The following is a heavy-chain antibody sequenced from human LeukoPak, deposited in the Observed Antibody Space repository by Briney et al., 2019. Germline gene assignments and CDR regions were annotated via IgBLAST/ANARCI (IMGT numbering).Heavy chain of an antibody. J-gene: IGHJ2*01. CDR2: ISGSGGGT. D-gene: IGHD3-22*01. V-gene: IGHV3-23*01. CDR1: GFTFSSYA. CDR3: AKDPQYYYDSSGSWYFDL. Sequence: GGSLRLSCAASGFTFSSYAMSWVRQAPGKGLEWVSAISGSGGGTYYADSVKGRFTISRDNSKNTLYLQMNSLRAEDTAVYYCAKDPQYYYDSSGSWYFDLWGRGTLVTVSS.